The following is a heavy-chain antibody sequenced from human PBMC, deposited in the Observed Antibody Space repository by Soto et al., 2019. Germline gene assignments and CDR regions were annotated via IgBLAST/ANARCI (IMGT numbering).Heavy chain of an antibody. CDR1: GFTFRSYS. D-gene: IGHD3-10*01. CDR2: ITNSGSTK. Sequence: GGSLRLSCAASGFTFRSYSVNWVRQAPGKGLEWVSYITNSGSTKYYADSVEGRFTISRDNAEDSLYLQMNSLRVEDTAVYYCVRDHEFAFDYWGQGTLVTVSS. J-gene: IGHJ4*02. CDR3: VRDHEFAFDY. V-gene: IGHV3-48*01.